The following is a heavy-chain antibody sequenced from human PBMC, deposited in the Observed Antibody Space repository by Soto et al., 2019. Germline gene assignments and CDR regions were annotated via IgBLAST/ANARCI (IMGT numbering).Heavy chain of an antibody. J-gene: IGHJ6*02. CDR3: ARVVVRGPINQGGLDV. Sequence: PSETLSLTCAVSGGSISSGGYSWSWIRQPPGKGLEWIGYIYHSGSTYYNPSLKSRVTISVDRSKNQFSLKLSSVTAADTAVYYCARVVVRGPINQGGLDVWGQGTTVTVSS. V-gene: IGHV4-30-2*01. D-gene: IGHD3-10*01. CDR2: IYHSGST. CDR1: GGSISSGGYS.